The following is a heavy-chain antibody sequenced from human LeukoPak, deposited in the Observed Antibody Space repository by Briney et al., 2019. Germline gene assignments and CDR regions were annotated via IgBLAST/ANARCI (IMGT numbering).Heavy chain of an antibody. Sequence: PGGSLRLSCAASGFTFSNAWMSWVRQAPGKGLEWVGRIKSKTDGGTTDYAAPVKGRFTISRDDSKNTLYLQMNSLKTEDTAVYYCTTSYYDILTGSTNDYWGQGTLVTVSS. D-gene: IGHD3-9*01. CDR3: TTSYYDILTGSTNDY. J-gene: IGHJ4*02. V-gene: IGHV3-15*01. CDR1: GFTFSNAW. CDR2: IKSKTDGGTT.